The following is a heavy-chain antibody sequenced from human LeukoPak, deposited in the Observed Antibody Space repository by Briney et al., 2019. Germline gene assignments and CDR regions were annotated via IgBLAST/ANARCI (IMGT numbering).Heavy chain of an antibody. CDR2: IKQDGSEK. D-gene: IGHD2-15*01. Sequence: GGSLRLSCEASGFTFSNYWMTWVRQAPGKGLEWVANIKQDGSEKYYVDSVKGRFTISRDNAKNSLYLQMNSLRVEDTAVYYCASHQGYRHDYWGQGTLVTVSS. CDR3: ASHQGYRHDY. CDR1: GFTFSNYW. J-gene: IGHJ4*02. V-gene: IGHV3-7*01.